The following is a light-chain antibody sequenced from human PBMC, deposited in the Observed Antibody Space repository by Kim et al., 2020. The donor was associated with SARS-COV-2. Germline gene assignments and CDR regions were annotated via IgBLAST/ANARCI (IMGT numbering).Light chain of an antibody. CDR1: QDIRND. Sequence: ASVGDRVTSACRASQDIRNDLGWYQQNPGRAPKRLIYGASSLQSGVPSRFSGSGSGTEFTLTISSLQPEDFATYFCLQHNTYPITFGQGTRLEIK. CDR2: GAS. CDR3: LQHNTYPIT. V-gene: IGKV1-17*01. J-gene: IGKJ5*01.